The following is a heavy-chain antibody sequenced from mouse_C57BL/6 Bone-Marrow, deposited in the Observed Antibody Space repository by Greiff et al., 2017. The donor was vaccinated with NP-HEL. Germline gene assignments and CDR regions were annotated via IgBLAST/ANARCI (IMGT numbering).Heavy chain of an antibody. J-gene: IGHJ2*01. CDR1: GFTFSSYG. V-gene: IGHV5-6*01. Sequence: EVQRVESGGDLVKPGGSLKLSCAASGFTFSSYGMSWVRQTPVKRLEWVATISSGGSYTYYPDSVKGRFTISRDNAKNTLYLQLSSLKSEDTTRYHCARRGYFDDWGQGTTLTVSS. CDR2: ISSGGSYT. CDR3: ARRGYFDD.